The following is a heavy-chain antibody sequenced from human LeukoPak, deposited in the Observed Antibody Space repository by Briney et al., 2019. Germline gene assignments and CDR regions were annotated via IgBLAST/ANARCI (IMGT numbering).Heavy chain of an antibody. J-gene: IGHJ4*02. CDR1: GFTFSSYA. V-gene: IGHV3-23*01. Sequence: GGSLRLSCAASGFTFSSYAMSWVRQTPGKGLEWVSTISGGGANRYYADSVRGRFTVSRDNSKNTLFLQMSSLRAEDTAVYYCAKGASRVYDNSGYYPILYDSWGQGTLVTVSS. CDR3: AKGASRVYDNSGYYPILYDS. CDR2: ISGGGANR. D-gene: IGHD3-22*01.